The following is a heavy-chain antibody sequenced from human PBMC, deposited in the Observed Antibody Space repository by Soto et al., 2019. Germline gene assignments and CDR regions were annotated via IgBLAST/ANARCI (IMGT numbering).Heavy chain of an antibody. V-gene: IGHV3-48*03. D-gene: IGHD2-15*01. J-gene: IGHJ6*02. Sequence: PGGSLRLSCAASGFTFSSYEMNWVRQAPGKGLEWVSYISSSGSTIYYAESVKGRFTISRDNAKNSLYLQMNSLRAEDTAVYYCATTPPGLLDVWGQGTTVTVSS. CDR2: ISSSGSTI. CDR1: GFTFSSYE. CDR3: ATTPPGLLDV.